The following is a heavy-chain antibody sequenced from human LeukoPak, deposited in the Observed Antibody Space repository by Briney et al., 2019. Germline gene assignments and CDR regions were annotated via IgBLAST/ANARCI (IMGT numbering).Heavy chain of an antibody. J-gene: IGHJ4*02. V-gene: IGHV1-2*02. CDR2: INPNSGGT. D-gene: IGHD2-2*01. CDR1: GYTFIGYY. Sequence: ASVKVSCKASGYTFIGYYMHWVRQAPGQGLEWMGWINPNSGGTNYAQKFQGRVTMTRDTSISTAYMELSRLRSDDTAVYYCARGGEDIVVVPAENWGQGTLVTVSS. CDR3: ARGGEDIVVVPAEN.